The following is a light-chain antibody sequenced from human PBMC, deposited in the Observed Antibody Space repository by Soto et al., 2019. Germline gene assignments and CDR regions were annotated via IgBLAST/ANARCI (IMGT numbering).Light chain of an antibody. Sequence: DIVMTQSPDSLAVSLGERATINCKSSQSVLYSSNNRDSLAWYQQKPGLPPKLLIYWASIRASGVPDRFSGGGSGTDFTLTISSLQAEDVAVYYCQQYDKWPRTFGQGTKVEIK. V-gene: IGKV4-1*01. CDR3: QQYDKWPRT. J-gene: IGKJ1*01. CDR1: QSVLYSSNNRDS. CDR2: WAS.